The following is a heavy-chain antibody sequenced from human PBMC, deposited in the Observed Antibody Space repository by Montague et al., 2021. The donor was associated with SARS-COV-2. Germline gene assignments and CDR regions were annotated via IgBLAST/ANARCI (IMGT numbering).Heavy chain of an antibody. CDR2: INHSGST. D-gene: IGHD6-13*01. V-gene: IGHV4-34*01. J-gene: IGHJ5*02. CDR3: ARAGYGSSWYGARNWFDP. Sequence: SETLSLTCAVYGGSFSGYYWSWIRQPPGKGLEWIGEINHSGSTNYNPSLKSRVTISVDTSKNQFSLKLSSVTAADTAVYYCARAGYGSSWYGARNWFDPWGQGTLVTVSS. CDR1: GGSFSGYY.